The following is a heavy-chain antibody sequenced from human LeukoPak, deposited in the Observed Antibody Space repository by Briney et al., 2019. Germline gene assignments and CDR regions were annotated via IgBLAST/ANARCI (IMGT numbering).Heavy chain of an antibody. J-gene: IGHJ4*02. CDR2: ISASGGST. CDR1: GFTFSSYA. CDR3: VKDGGYSSSCYYFDY. D-gene: IGHD6-13*01. Sequence: GGSLTLSCAASGFTFSSYAMSWVRQAPGRGLEWVSGISASGGSTYYADSVKGRFIISRENSKNTLYLQMNSLRAEDTAIYYCVKDGGYSSSCYYFDYWGQGTLVTVSS. V-gene: IGHV3-23*01.